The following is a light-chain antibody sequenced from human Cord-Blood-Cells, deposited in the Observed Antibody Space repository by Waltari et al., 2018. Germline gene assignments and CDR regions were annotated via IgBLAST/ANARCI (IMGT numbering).Light chain of an antibody. CDR1: RGSIASNY. V-gene: IGLV6-57*01. CDR2: EDN. Sequence: NFMLTQPHSVSESPGKTVTISCTRSRGSIASNYVQWYQQRPGSSPTTVIYEDNQRPAGVPERFSGSIDSSSNSASLTISGLKTEDEADYYCHSYDSSNQGVFGGGTKLTVL. J-gene: IGLJ2*01. CDR3: HSYDSSNQGV.